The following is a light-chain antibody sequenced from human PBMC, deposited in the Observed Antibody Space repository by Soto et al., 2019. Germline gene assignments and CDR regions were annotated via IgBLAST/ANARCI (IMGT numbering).Light chain of an antibody. Sequence: SYELTQPPSVSVSPGQTASITCSGDKLGDKYTCWYQQKPGQSPVLVIYQNIKRPSGIPERFSGSNSGNTATLTISGTQAIDEADYYCQAWDSSTVVFGTGTKLTVL. CDR3: QAWDSSTVV. CDR1: KLGDKY. J-gene: IGLJ1*01. V-gene: IGLV3-1*01. CDR2: QNI.